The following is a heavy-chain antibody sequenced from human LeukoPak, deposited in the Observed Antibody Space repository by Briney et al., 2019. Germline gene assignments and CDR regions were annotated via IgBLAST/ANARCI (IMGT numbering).Heavy chain of an antibody. J-gene: IGHJ3*02. CDR3: ARTYSGYDYAFDI. CDR2: ISSSSSYI. V-gene: IGHV3-21*04. Sequence: GGSLRLSCAASGFTFSSYAMNWVRQAPGKGLEWVSSISSSSSYIYYADSLKGRFTISRDNAKNSLFLQMNSLRSEDTAVYYCARTYSGYDYAFDIWGQGTMVTVSS. CDR1: GFTFSSYA. D-gene: IGHD5-12*01.